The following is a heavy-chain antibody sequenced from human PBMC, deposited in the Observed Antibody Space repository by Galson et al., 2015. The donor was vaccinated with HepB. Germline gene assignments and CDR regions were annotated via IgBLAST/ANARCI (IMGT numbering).Heavy chain of an antibody. CDR3: ARDYLGTTVAIKYYYYYGMDV. CDR2: IIPILGIA. Sequence: SVKVSCKASGGTFSSYTISWVRQAPGQRLEWMGRIIPILGIANYAQKFQGRVTITADKSTSTAYMELSSLRSEDTAVYYCARDYLGTTVAIKYYYYYGMDVWGQGTTVTVSS. J-gene: IGHJ6*02. V-gene: IGHV1-69*04. CDR1: GGTFSSYT. D-gene: IGHD4-11*01.